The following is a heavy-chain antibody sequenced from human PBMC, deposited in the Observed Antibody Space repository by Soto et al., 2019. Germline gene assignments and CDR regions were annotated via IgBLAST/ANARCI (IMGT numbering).Heavy chain of an antibody. D-gene: IGHD1-26*01. CDR3: ARAIKRWEVNYYFDF. CDR1: GYSFTDYH. V-gene: IGHV1-2*04. J-gene: IGHJ4*02. CDR2: INPKSGGT. Sequence: QVQLVQSGAEVKKPGASVRVSCKASGYSFTDYHIHWVRQAPGQGLEWLGRINPKSGGTSTAQKFQGWVTMTRDRSISTVYMELGSLTFEDTAVYYCARAIKRWEVNYYFDFWGQGTLVTVSS.